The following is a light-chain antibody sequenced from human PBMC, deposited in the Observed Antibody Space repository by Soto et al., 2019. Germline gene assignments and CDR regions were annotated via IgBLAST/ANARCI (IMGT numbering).Light chain of an antibody. CDR1: QIVRSNS. CDR3: QQYGSSVT. V-gene: IGKV3-20*01. Sequence: EMMLTQSPGTLSLSPGDRATLSCRASQIVRSNSLAWYQQKPGQPPRLLIYDASNRATGIPDRFSGSGSGTDFTLTISRLEPEDFAVYYCQQYGSSVTFGPGTKVDIK. J-gene: IGKJ3*01. CDR2: DAS.